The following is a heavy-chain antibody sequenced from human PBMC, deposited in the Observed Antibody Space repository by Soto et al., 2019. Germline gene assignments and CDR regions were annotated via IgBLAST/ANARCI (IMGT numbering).Heavy chain of an antibody. J-gene: IGHJ6*02. D-gene: IGHD6-19*01. CDR2: ISDDGGNK. CDR3: ARSSSGHKAYYDYGLDV. V-gene: IGHV3-30-3*01. Sequence: QVQLVESGGGVVQPGRSLGLSCAASGFTFSSYTIHWVRQAPGKGLEWVAVISDDGGNKYYADSVKGRFTISRDNSKVYLQVTSLRAEDTAVYFCARSSSGHKAYYDYGLDVWGQGTRVTVSS. CDR1: GFTFSSYT.